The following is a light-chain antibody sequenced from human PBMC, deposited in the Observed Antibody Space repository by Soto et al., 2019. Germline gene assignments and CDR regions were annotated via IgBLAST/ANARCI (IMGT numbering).Light chain of an antibody. Sequence: IVMTQSPPTLAVCPGERATLSCRASQSVSSDLAWYQQKPGQAPRLLIYGASTTATGIPARFSGSGSGTEFTLTISSLQSEDFAVYYCQQYNNWPLTLGGGTKVDIK. CDR2: GAS. J-gene: IGKJ4*01. CDR1: QSVSSD. CDR3: QQYNNWPLT. V-gene: IGKV3-15*01.